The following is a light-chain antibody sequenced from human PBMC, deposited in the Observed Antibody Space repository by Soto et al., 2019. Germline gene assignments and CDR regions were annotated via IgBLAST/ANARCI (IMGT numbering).Light chain of an antibody. V-gene: IGLV2-8*01. CDR2: EVN. J-gene: IGLJ1*01. CDR1: SSDVGGYNY. Sequence: QSVLTQPPSASGSPGQSVAISCTGTSSDVGGYNYVSWYQQHPGKAPKLMIYEVNKRPSGVPDRFSGSKSGNTASLTVSGLQAEDAADYYCSSYAGSRNVFGTGTKAPS. CDR3: SSYAGSRNV.